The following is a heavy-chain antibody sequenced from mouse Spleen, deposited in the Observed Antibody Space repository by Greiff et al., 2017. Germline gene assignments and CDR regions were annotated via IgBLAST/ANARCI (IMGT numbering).Heavy chain of an antibody. CDR3: ARSGLLDGSPYFDF. D-gene: IGHD1-1*01. J-gene: IGHJ2*01. Sequence: QVQLQQPGTELVQPGASVKLSCKASGYTFTSYWMHWVRQRPGQGLEWIGNIYPNKGYTNYNDRFKSKPTVTVDKTSNTAYMQLSSLTSEDSAVYYCARSGLLDGSPYFDFWGQGTTLTVSS. CDR1: GYTFTSYW. V-gene: IGHV1-53*01. CDR2: IYPNKGYT.